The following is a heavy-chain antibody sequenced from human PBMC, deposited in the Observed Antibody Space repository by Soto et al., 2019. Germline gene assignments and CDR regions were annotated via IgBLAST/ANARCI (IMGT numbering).Heavy chain of an antibody. CDR3: ARNLAAGDY. CDR2: LNPNGGST. D-gene: IGHD6-13*01. CDR1: GYTFTNSY. Sequence: QVQLVQSGAEVKKPGASVKVSCKASGYTFTNSYIHWVRQAPGQGLEWMALLNPNGGSTNYEQNFQGRVTVTRDTSTSTVYMELTSLTSEDTAVDYCARNLAAGDYWGQGTLVTVSS. J-gene: IGHJ4*02. V-gene: IGHV1-46*01.